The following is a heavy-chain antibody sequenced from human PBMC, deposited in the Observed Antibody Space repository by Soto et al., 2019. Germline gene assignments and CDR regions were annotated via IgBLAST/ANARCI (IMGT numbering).Heavy chain of an antibody. V-gene: IGHV1-2*04. D-gene: IGHD2-2*01. CDR3: ARGSIVVVPAASQYYFDY. J-gene: IGHJ4*02. CDR2: INPNSGGT. Sequence: QVQLVQSGAEVKKPGASVKVSCKASGYTFTGYYMHWVRQAPGQGLEWMGWINPNSGGTNYAQKFQGWVTMTRDTALSTAYMELSRLRSDDTAVYYCARGSIVVVPAASQYYFDYWGQGTLVTVSS. CDR1: GYTFTGYY.